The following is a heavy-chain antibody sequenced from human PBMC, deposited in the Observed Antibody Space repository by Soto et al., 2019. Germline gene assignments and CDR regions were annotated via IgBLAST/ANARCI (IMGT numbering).Heavy chain of an antibody. CDR1: AFTFCSYD. CDR2: IGTAGDT. V-gene: IGHV3-13*01. Sequence: PGGPLRLSCSPSAFTFCSYDMHWVRQATGKGLEWVSAIGTAGDTYYPGSVKGRFTISRENAKNSLYLQMNSLRAGDTAVYYCARAYRDSDGYYYYGMDVWGQGTTVTVSS. CDR3: ARAYRDSDGYYYYGMDV. D-gene: IGHD4-4*01. J-gene: IGHJ6*02.